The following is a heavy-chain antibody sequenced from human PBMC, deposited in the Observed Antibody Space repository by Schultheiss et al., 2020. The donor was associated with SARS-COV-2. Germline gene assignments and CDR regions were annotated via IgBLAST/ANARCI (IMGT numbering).Heavy chain of an antibody. CDR1: GYTFTSYY. CDR3: ARDSQYYYDSSGPPETPDAFDI. J-gene: IGHJ3*02. CDR2: INPSGGST. D-gene: IGHD3-22*01. Sequence: ASVKVSCKASGYTFTSYYMHWVRQAPGQGLEWMGIINPSGGSTTNAQRFQGRVTMTGDTSTSTVYMELSSLRFEDTAVYYCARDSQYYYDSSGPPETPDAFDIWGQGTMVTVSS. V-gene: IGHV1-46*01.